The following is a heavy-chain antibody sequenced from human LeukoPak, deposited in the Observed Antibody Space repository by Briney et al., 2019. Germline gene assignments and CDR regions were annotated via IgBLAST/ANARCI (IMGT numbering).Heavy chain of an antibody. CDR2: IYYSGST. Sequence: SETLSLTCTVSGGSISSYYWSWIRQPPGKGLEWIGYIYYSGSTDYNPSLKSRVTISVDTSKNQFSLKLSSVTAADTAVYYCARAITMVRGVIRSSWFDPWGQGTLVTVSS. D-gene: IGHD3-10*01. CDR3: ARAITMVRGVIRSSWFDP. J-gene: IGHJ5*02. CDR1: GGSISSYY. V-gene: IGHV4-59*12.